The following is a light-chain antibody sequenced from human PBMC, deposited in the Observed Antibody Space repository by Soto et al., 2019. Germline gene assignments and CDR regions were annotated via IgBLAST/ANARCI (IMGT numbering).Light chain of an antibody. CDR3: QQYGSSPRT. Sequence: ESVLTQSPGTLSLSPGERATLSCRASQTVRNNYLAWYQQKPGQAPRLLIYDASSRAAGIPDRFSGSGSGTDFTLTISRLEPEDFAFYYCQQYGSSPRTFGQGTKVDIK. CDR1: QTVRNNY. J-gene: IGKJ1*01. V-gene: IGKV3-20*01. CDR2: DAS.